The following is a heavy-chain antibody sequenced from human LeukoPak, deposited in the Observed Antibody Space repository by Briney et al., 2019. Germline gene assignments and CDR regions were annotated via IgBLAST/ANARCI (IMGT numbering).Heavy chain of an antibody. Sequence: GGSLRLSCAASGFTFNSYAMGWVRQAPGKGLEWVSAISVSGGSTYYADSVKGRFTISRDNSKNTLYLQMNSLRAEDTAVYYCAKGHTGPDYGDYKYWGQGTLVTVSS. J-gene: IGHJ4*02. V-gene: IGHV3-23*01. CDR1: GFTFNSYA. D-gene: IGHD4-17*01. CDR2: ISVSGGST. CDR3: AKGHTGPDYGDYKY.